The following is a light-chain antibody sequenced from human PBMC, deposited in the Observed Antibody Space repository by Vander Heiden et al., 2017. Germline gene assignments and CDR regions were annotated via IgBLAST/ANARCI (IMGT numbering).Light chain of an antibody. V-gene: IGKV3-11*01. CDR2: DAS. CDR3: QQRTNWPPFT. CDR1: QSVSSY. Sequence: IVFTPSPATLSLSPGERATLSCRASQSVSSYLAWYQQKPGQAPRLLIYDASNRATGIPARFSGSGSGTDFTLTISSLEPEDFAVYYCQQRTNWPPFTFGPGTKVDI. J-gene: IGKJ3*01.